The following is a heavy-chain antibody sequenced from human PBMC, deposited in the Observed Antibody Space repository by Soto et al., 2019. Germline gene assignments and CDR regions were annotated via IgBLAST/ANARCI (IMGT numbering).Heavy chain of an antibody. J-gene: IGHJ4*02. D-gene: IGHD3-16*01. CDR3: ARAARRFGEFDY. CDR1: GCSLSSGGYY. Sequence: PSETLSLTCTGSGCSLSSGGYYWSWIRQHPGKGLEWIGYIYYSGSTYYNPSLKSRVTISVDTSKNQFSLKLSSVTAADTAVYYCARAARRFGEFDYWGQGTLVTVSS. CDR2: IYYSGST. V-gene: IGHV4-31*03.